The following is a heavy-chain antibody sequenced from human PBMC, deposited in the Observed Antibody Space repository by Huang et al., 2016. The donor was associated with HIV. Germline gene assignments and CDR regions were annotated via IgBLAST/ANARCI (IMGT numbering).Heavy chain of an antibody. V-gene: IGHV3-48*01. D-gene: IGHD3-22*01. Sequence: EVQLVESGGGLVQPGGSLRLSCAPSGFTFSGFAMNWVRQAPGKGLEGISHISSDCDTMDYADSVKGRFTISRDNDKNSLYLQMNSLRAEDTAVYYCAREKYYYDTSGYSEYHMDHWGQGTLVTVSS. CDR1: GFTFSGFA. CDR2: ISSDCDTM. CDR3: AREKYYYDTSGYSEYHMDH. J-gene: IGHJ4*02.